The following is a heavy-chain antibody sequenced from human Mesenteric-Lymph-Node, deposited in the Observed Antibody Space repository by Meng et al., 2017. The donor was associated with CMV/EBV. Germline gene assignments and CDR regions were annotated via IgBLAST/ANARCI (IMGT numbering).Heavy chain of an antibody. CDR1: WFSRTTGGVG. CDR2: AFWGADK. CDR3: ARVNRWAGYYFDY. D-gene: IGHD5-24*01. Sequence: FSWFSRTTGGVGGGCIRQPPGKALEWLALAFWGADKRYSPSLKNRLTITKDTSKSQVVLTMTNLHPVDTATYFCARVNRWAGYYFDYWGRGTLVTVSS. J-gene: IGHJ4*02. V-gene: IGHV2-5*02.